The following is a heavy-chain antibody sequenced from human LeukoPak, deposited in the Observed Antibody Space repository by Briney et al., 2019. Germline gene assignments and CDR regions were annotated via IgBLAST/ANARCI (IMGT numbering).Heavy chain of an antibody. CDR1: GYTFTSYA. J-gene: IGHJ3*02. Sequence: GASVKVSCKASGYTFTSYAMNWVRQAPGQGLEWMGWINTNTGNPTYAQGFTGRFVFSLDTSVSTAYLQISSLKAEDTAVYYCARDLEGSSSWYWGAFDIWGQGTMVTVSS. V-gene: IGHV7-4-1*02. CDR2: INTNTGNP. D-gene: IGHD6-13*01. CDR3: ARDLEGSSSWYWGAFDI.